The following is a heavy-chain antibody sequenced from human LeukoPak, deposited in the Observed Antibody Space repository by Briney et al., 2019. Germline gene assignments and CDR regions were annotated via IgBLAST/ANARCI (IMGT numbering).Heavy chain of an antibody. D-gene: IGHD1-26*01. J-gene: IGHJ4*02. CDR1: GYTFTSYG. Sequence: ASVKVSCKAPGYTFTSYGISWVRQAPGQGLEWMGWISAYNGNTNYAQKLQGRVTMTTDTSTSTAYMELRSLRSDDTAVYYCARDLDSVVVGATTGGYWGQGTLVTVSS. CDR2: ISAYNGNT. CDR3: ARDLDSVVVGATTGGY. V-gene: IGHV1-18*01.